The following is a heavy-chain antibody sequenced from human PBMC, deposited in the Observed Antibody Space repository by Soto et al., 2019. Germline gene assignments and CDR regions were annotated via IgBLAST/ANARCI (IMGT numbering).Heavy chain of an antibody. V-gene: IGHV3-21*01. CDR2: ISSSSSYI. Sequence: GGSLRLSCAASGFTFSSYSMNWVRQAPGKGLEWVSSISSSSSYIYYADSVKGRFTISRDNAKNSLYLQMNSLRAEDTAVYYYGRGTIVDRYGLWSGYYGGAYYYYGMAVWGKGTTVTFPS. CDR3: GRGTIVDRYGLWSGYYGGAYYYYGMAV. D-gene: IGHD3-3*01. J-gene: IGHJ6*04. CDR1: GFTFSSYS.